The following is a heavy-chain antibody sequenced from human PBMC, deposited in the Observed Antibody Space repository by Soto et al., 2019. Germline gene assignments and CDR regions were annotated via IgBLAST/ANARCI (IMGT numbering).Heavy chain of an antibody. Sequence: GASLKVSCKASGYTFTSYDINWVRQATGQGLEWMGWMNPNSGNTGYAQKFQGRVTMTRNTSISTAYMELSSLRSEDTAVYYCAREFVTTGAFDIWGQGTTVTVSS. CDR2: MNPNSGNT. J-gene: IGHJ3*02. CDR1: GYTFTSYD. V-gene: IGHV1-8*01. D-gene: IGHD4-4*01. CDR3: AREFVTTGAFDI.